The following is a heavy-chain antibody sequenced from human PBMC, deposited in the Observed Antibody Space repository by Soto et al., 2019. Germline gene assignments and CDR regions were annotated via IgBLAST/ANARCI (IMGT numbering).Heavy chain of an antibody. CDR3: ARYYSGYDNNWFDP. CDR2: IYYSGST. V-gene: IGHV4-39*07. J-gene: IGHJ5*02. D-gene: IGHD5-12*01. Sequence: SETLSLTCTVSGGSISSSSYYWGWIRQPPGKGLEWIGSIYYSGSTYYNPSLKSRVTISVDTSRNQFSLKVSSVTAADTAVYYCARYYSGYDNNWFDPWGQGTLVTVSS. CDR1: GGSISSSSYY.